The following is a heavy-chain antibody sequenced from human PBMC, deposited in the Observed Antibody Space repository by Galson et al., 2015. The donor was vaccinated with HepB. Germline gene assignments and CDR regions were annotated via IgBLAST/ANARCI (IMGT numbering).Heavy chain of an antibody. Sequence: SETLSLTCAVYGGSFSGYFWSWIRQPPGKGLEWIGEINHGGGTNYDPSLKSRVTISVDTSKNQFSLKLSSVTAADTAVYYCARARGPYGSGSYYNRSYFDYWGQGTLVTVSS. J-gene: IGHJ4*02. V-gene: IGHV4-34*01. CDR1: GGSFSGYF. CDR2: INHGGGT. CDR3: ARARGPYGSGSYYNRSYFDY. D-gene: IGHD3-10*01.